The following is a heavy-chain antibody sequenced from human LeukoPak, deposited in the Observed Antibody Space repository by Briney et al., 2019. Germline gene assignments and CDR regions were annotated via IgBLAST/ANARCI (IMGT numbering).Heavy chain of an antibody. CDR3: AKEATITTQYHFYGMDL. V-gene: IGHV3-30*02. J-gene: IGHJ6*02. Sequence: HPGGSLRLSCAASGFTFSSYGMHWVRQAPGKGLEWVAFIRYDGSNKYYADSVKGRFTISRDNSKNTLYLQMNSLRAEDTAVYYCAKEATITTQYHFYGMDLWGQGTTVTVSS. D-gene: IGHD5-24*01. CDR2: IRYDGSNK. CDR1: GFTFSSYG.